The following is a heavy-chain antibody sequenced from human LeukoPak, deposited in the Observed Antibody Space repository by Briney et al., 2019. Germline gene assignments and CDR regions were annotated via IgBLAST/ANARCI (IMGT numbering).Heavy chain of an antibody. CDR1: GGSFSGYY. CDR3: ARGELVAAFDY. CDR2: INHSGST. Sequence: SETLSLTXAVYGGSFSGYYWSWIRQPPGKGLEWIGEINHSGSTNYNPSLKSRVTISVDTSKNQFSLKLSSVTAADTAVYYCARGELVAAFDYWGQGTLVTVS. D-gene: IGHD2-15*01. J-gene: IGHJ4*02. V-gene: IGHV4-34*01.